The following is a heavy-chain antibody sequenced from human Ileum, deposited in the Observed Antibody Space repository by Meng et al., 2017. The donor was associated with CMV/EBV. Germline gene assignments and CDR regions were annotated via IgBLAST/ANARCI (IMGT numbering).Heavy chain of an antibody. CDR2: ISYDEANK. J-gene: IGHJ4*02. CDR3: ARGNTGSSYSAQDY. V-gene: IGHV3-30-3*01. CDR1: GFTLSGNA. D-gene: IGHD2-15*01. Sequence: SGFTLSGNAMHWVRQAPGKGLEWVAVISYDEANKFYADSVKGRFTISRDNSKNTLYLQMDSLRPEDTAVYYCARGNTGSSYSAQDYWGQGTLVTVSS.